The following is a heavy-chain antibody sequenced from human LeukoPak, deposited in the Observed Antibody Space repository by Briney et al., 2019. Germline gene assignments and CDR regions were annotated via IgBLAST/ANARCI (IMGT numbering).Heavy chain of an antibody. J-gene: IGHJ4*02. V-gene: IGHV3-11*06. D-gene: IGHD4-23*01. CDR1: GFTFSDYY. CDR3: ARVGGNHQGDFDY. Sequence: KAGGSLRLSCAASGFTFSDYYMSWIRQAPGKGLEWVSYISSSSSYTNYADSVKGRFTISRDNAKNSLYLHMNSLRAEDTAVYYCARVGGNHQGDFDYWGQGTLVTVSS. CDR2: ISSSSSYT.